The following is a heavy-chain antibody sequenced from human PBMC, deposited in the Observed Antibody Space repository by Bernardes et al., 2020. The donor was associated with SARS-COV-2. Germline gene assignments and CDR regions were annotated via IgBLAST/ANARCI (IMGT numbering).Heavy chain of an antibody. CDR2: IYYSGRT. D-gene: IGHD2-8*01. V-gene: IGHV4-59*08. J-gene: IGHJ5*02. CDR3: ARLPDEYCTNGVCWGWFDP. Sequence: SETLSLTCTVSGGSISSYYWSWIRQPPGKGLAWIGYIYYSGRTNYNPSLKSRVTISVDTSKNQFSLKLSSVTAADTAVYYCARLPDEYCTNGVCWGWFDPWGQGTLVTVSS. CDR1: GGSISSYY.